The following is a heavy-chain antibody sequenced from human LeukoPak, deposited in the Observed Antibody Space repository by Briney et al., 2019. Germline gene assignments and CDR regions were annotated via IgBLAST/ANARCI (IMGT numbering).Heavy chain of an antibody. D-gene: IGHD2-15*01. CDR3: AREQGLDCSGGSCYPLRAFDI. CDR1: GFTFSSYA. J-gene: IGHJ3*02. Sequence: GGSLRLSCAASGFTFSSYAMHWVRQAPGKGLEWAAVISYDGSNKYYADSVKGRFTISRDNSKNTLYLQMNSLRAEDTAVYYCAREQGLDCSGGSCYPLRAFDIWGQGTMVTVSS. CDR2: ISYDGSNK. V-gene: IGHV3-30*04.